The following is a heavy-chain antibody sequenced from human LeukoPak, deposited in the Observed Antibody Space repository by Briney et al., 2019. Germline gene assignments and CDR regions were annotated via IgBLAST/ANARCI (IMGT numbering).Heavy chain of an antibody. CDR3: ARDLAIVTTVTIRVMDV. CDR1: GGSISSSSYY. Sequence: SETLSLTCTVSGGSISSSSYYWGWIRQPPGKGLEWIGSIYYSGSTYYNPSLKSRVTISVDTSKNQFSLKLSSVTAADTAVYYCARDLAIVTTVTIRVMDVWGKGTTVTISS. J-gene: IGHJ6*03. CDR2: IYYSGST. D-gene: IGHD4-17*01. V-gene: IGHV4-39*02.